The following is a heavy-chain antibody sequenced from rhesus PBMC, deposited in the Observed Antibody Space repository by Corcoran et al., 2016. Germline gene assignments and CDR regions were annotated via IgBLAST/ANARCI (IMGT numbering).Heavy chain of an antibody. V-gene: IGHV4S10*01. CDR1: GGSISDSYR. CDR2: IYGSITST. CDR3: AREEVTIFGLDPDAFDF. D-gene: IGHD3-3*01. Sequence: QVQLQESGPGVVKPSETLSLTCAVSGGSISDSYRWSWIRQPPGKGLEWIGYIYGSITSTNYNPSLKSRVTISKDTSKNQFSLKLSSVTAADTAVYYCAREEVTIFGLDPDAFDFWGQGLRVTVSS. J-gene: IGHJ3*01.